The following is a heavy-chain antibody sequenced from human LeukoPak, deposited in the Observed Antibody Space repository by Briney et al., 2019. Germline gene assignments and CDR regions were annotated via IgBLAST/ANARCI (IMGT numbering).Heavy chain of an antibody. CDR3: ARGIYDSSGYHGNYYYYYMDV. J-gene: IGHJ6*03. D-gene: IGHD3-22*01. Sequence: SETLSLTCTVSGGSISSYYWSWIRQPAGKGLEWIGRIYISGSTNYNPSLKSRVTMSVDTSKNQISLKLSSVTAADTAVYYCARGIYDSSGYHGNYYYYYMDVWGKGTTVTISS. V-gene: IGHV4-4*07. CDR2: IYISGST. CDR1: GGSISSYY.